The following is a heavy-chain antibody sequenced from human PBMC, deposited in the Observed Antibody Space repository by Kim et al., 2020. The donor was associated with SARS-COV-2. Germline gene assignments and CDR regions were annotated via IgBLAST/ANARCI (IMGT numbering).Heavy chain of an antibody. Sequence: GGSLRLSCAASGFTVSSNYMSWVRQAPGKGLEWVSVIYSGGSTYYADSVKGRFTISRDNSKNTLYLQMNSLRAEDTAVYYCATVTTTSFRYYGMDVWGQGTTVTVSS. V-gene: IGHV3-53*01. CDR3: ATVTTTSFRYYGMDV. D-gene: IGHD4-17*01. J-gene: IGHJ6*02. CDR2: IYSGGST. CDR1: GFTVSSNY.